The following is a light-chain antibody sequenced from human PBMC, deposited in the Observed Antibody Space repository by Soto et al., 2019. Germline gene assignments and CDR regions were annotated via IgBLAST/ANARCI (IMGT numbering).Light chain of an antibody. J-gene: IGLJ3*02. CDR3: QSYDSSLSGSV. Sequence: QSVLTQPPSVSGAPGQRVIISCTRSSSNIGAGYDVHWYQQLPGTAPKLLIYGNNNRPSGVPDRFSSSKSGTSASLAITGLQAEDEADYYCQSYDSSLSGSVFGGGTKVTVL. CDR1: SSNIGAGYD. V-gene: IGLV1-40*01. CDR2: GNN.